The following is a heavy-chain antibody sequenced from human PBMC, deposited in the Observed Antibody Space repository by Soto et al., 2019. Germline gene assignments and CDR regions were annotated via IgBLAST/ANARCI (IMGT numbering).Heavy chain of an antibody. CDR3: ASYSYGLYYFDY. CDR1: GFTVSSNY. CDR2: IYSGGST. V-gene: IGHV3-53*02. D-gene: IGHD5-18*01. Sequence: EVQLVETEGGLIQPGGSLRLSCAASGFTVSSNYMSWVRQAPGKGLEWVSVIYSGGSTYYADSVKGRFTISRDNSKNTLYLQMNSLRAEDTAVYYCASYSYGLYYFDYWGQGTLVTVSS. J-gene: IGHJ4*02.